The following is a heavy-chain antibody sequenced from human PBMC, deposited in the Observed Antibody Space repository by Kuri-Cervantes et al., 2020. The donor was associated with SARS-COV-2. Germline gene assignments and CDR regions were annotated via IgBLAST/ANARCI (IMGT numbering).Heavy chain of an antibody. D-gene: IGHD2-15*01. CDR3: AKIIGGGGPIDY. CDR2: IYYSGST. J-gene: IGHJ4*02. CDR1: GYSISSGYY. Sequence: SETLSLTCAVSGYSISSGYYWGWIRQPPGKGLEWIGSIYYSGSTYYNPSLKSRVTISVDTSKNQFSLKLSSVTAADTAVFYCAKIIGGGGPIDYWGQGTLVTVSS. V-gene: IGHV4-38-2*01.